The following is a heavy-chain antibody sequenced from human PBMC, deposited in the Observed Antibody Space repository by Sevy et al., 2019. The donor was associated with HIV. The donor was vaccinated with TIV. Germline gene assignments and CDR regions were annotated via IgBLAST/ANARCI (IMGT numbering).Heavy chain of an antibody. CDR2: IYTSGST. Sequence: SETLSLTCTVSGGSISSYYWSWIRQPAGKGLEWIGRIYTSGSTNYNPSLKSRVTMSVDTSKNQFSLKLSSVTAADTAVYYSARDHSSSGVVVPAAMLFDPWGQGTLVTVSS. J-gene: IGHJ5*02. CDR1: GGSISSYY. V-gene: IGHV4-4*07. CDR3: ARDHSSSGVVVPAAMLFDP. D-gene: IGHD2-2*01.